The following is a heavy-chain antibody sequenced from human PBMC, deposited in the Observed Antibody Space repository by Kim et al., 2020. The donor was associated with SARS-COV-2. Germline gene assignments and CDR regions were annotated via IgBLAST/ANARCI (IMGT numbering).Heavy chain of an antibody. D-gene: IGHD6-19*01. V-gene: IGHV3-66*01. J-gene: IGHJ4*02. CDR3: ARDLAVAGTGGY. Sequence: SVKGSFTISRDHAKNALYLQMNSLRAGDTAVYYCARDLAVAGTGGYWGQGTLVTVSS.